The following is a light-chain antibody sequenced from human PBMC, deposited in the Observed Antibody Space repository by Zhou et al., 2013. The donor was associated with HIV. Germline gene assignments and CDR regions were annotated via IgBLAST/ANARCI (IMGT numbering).Light chain of an antibody. CDR1: QSVYSNF. J-gene: IGKJ3*01. CDR2: AAS. CDR3: QQYDNVPXT. V-gene: IGKV3-20*01. Sequence: EIVLTQSPGTLSLSPGERATLSCRASQSVYSNFLTWYQQKPGQAPRLLIYAASSRATGIPDRFSGSGSGTDFTFTISSLQPEDIATYYCQQYDNVPXTFGPGTTVDFK.